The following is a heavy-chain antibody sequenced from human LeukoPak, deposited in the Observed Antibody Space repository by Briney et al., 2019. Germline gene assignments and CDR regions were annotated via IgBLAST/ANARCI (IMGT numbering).Heavy chain of an antibody. CDR1: GFTFSSYA. Sequence: GGSLRLSCAASGFTFSSYAMSWIRQAPGKGLEWVSSISVGGDSTYYADSVKGRFTISRDNAKNSLYLQMNSLRAEDTAVYYCARDNSADFWSGYYLSWGQGTLVTVSS. V-gene: IGHV3-23*01. CDR3: ARDNSADFWSGYYLS. CDR2: ISVGGDST. J-gene: IGHJ5*02. D-gene: IGHD3-3*01.